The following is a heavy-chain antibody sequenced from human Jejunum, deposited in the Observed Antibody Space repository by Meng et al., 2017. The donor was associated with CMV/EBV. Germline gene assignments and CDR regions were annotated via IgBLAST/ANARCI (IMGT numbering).Heavy chain of an antibody. Sequence: SGFPLNSYGIHWVRQFPGKGLEWVAVRWYDGSSKYFADSVQGRFSISRDDSKNTVYLQMNSLRAEDTAVYYCARDNDGSSHYSQFDYWGQGTLVTVSS. CDR3: ARDNDGSSHYSQFDY. D-gene: IGHD3-22*01. J-gene: IGHJ4*02. CDR2: RWYDGSSK. V-gene: IGHV3-33*01. CDR1: GFPLNSYG.